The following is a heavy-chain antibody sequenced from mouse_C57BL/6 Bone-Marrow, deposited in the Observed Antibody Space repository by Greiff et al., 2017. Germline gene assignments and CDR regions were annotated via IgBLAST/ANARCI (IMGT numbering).Heavy chain of an antibody. CDR3: TTYSNYGFAY. D-gene: IGHD2-5*01. CDR1: GFNIKDDY. V-gene: IGHV14-4*01. CDR2: IDPENGDT. J-gene: IGHJ3*01. Sequence: EVQRVESGAELVRPGASVKLSCTASGFNIKDDYMHWVKQRPEQGLEWIGWIDPENGDTEYASKFQGKATITADTSSNTAYLQLSSLTSEDTAVYYCTTYSNYGFAYWGQGTLVTVSA.